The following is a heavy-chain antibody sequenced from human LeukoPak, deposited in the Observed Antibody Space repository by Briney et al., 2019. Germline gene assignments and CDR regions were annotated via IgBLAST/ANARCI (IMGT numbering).Heavy chain of an antibody. CDR2: IIPIFGTA. CDR1: GGTFSSYA. D-gene: IGHD2-2*01. Sequence: SVKVSCKSSGGTFSSYAISWVRQAPGQGLEWMGGIIPIFGTANYEQKFQGRVTITADESTSTAYMELSSLRSEDTAVYYCARGGYCSSTSCFIDNWFDPWGQGTLVTVSS. CDR3: ARGGYCSSTSCFIDNWFDP. J-gene: IGHJ5*02. V-gene: IGHV1-69*01.